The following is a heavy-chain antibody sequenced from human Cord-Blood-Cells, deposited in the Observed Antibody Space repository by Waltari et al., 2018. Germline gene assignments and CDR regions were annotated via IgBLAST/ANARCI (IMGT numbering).Heavy chain of an antibody. Sequence: QVQLVQSGAEVKKPGSSVKVSCKASGGTFSSYAISWVRPAPGKGLEWMGGIIPIFGTANYAQKFQGRVTITADESTSTAYMGLSSLRSEDTAVYYCARGKFGGGSYWFDPWGQGTLVTVSS. D-gene: IGHD1-26*01. V-gene: IGHV1-69*01. CDR1: GGTFSSYA. J-gene: IGHJ5*02. CDR3: ARGKFGGGSYWFDP. CDR2: IIPIFGTA.